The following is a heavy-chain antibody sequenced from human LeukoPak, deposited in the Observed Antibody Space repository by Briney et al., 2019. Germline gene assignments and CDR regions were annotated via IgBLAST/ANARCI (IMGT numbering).Heavy chain of an antibody. CDR3: ARESMGTNFDP. D-gene: IGHD7-27*01. J-gene: IGHJ5*02. V-gene: IGHV3-21*01. CDR1: GFTFSSCS. Sequence: PGGSLRLSCAASGFTFSSCSMNWVRQAPGKGLEWVSSISSSSSYIYYADSVKGRFTISRDNAKNSLYLQMNSLRAEDTAVYYCARESMGTNFDPWGQGTLVTVSS. CDR2: ISSSSSYI.